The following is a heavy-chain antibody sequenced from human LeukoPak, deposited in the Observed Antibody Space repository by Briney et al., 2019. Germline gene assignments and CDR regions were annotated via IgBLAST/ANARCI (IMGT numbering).Heavy chain of an antibody. CDR3: AREGRGSHSGY. J-gene: IGHJ4*02. V-gene: IGHV4-4*07. CDR1: GGSISSYY. D-gene: IGHD3-16*01. Sequence: SETLSLTCTVSGGSISSYYWTWIRQPAGKGLEWIGRISASGSTNYNPSLKSRVTTSVDTSKNLFSLNLNSVTAADTAVYYCAREGRGSHSGYWGQGTLVTVSS. CDR2: ISASGST.